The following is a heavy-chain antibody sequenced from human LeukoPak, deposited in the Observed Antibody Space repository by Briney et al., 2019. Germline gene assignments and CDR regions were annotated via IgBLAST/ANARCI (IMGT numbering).Heavy chain of an antibody. Sequence: SETLSLTCSVSGDSITYFYWSWIRQAAGKGLEWIGRISTSGSTNYNPSLKSRVTMSVDTSKNQFSLMLSSVTAADTAVYFCTRDSSGYDWFYDYWGQGTLVTVSS. J-gene: IGHJ4*02. V-gene: IGHV4-4*07. D-gene: IGHD5-12*01. CDR1: GDSITYFY. CDR3: TRDSSGYDWFYDY. CDR2: ISTSGST.